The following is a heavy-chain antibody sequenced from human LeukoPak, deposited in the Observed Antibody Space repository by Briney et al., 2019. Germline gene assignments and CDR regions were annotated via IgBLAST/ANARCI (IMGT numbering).Heavy chain of an antibody. Sequence: GGSLRLSCAAPGFTFSSYWMSWGRQAPGKGLEWVAHIKQEGRVKYYVDSVKGRFTISRDNAKNSLYLQMNSRRAEDTAVYYCARGLVGANKRNYYSVMEVGGQGTTVTLP. D-gene: IGHD1-26*01. V-gene: IGHV3-7*01. CDR1: GFTFSSYW. CDR2: IKQEGRVK. J-gene: IGHJ6*01. CDR3: ARGLVGANKRNYYSVMEV.